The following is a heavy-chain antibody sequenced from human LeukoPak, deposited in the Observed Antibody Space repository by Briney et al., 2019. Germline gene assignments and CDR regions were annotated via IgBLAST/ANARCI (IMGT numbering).Heavy chain of an antibody. Sequence: PSETLSLTCAVYGGSFSGYYWSWIRQPPGKGLEWIGEINHSGSTNYNPSLKSRVTISVDTSKNQFSLKLSSVTAADTAVYYCERGFVRFDYWGQGTLVTVSS. V-gene: IGHV4-34*01. CDR3: ERGFVRFDY. J-gene: IGHJ4*02. CDR2: INHSGST. D-gene: IGHD6-6*01. CDR1: GGSFSGYY.